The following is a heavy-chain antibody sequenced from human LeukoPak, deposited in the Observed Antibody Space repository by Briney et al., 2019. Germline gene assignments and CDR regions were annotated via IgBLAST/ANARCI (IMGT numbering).Heavy chain of an antibody. V-gene: IGHV3-23*01. D-gene: IGHD2-2*01. CDR2: ISGSGGST. CDR1: GFTFSNYA. J-gene: IGHJ6*02. CDR3: ANDNGCSSTSCYRSYYYGMDV. Sequence: PGGSLRLSCAVSGFTFSNYAINWVRQAPGKGLEWVSDISGSGGSTYYADSVKGRFTISRDNSKNTLYLQMNSLRAEDTAVYYCANDNGCSSTSCYRSYYYGMDVWGQGTTVTVSS.